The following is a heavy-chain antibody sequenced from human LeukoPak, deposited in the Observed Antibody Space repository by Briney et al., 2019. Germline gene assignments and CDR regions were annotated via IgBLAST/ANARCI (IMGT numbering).Heavy chain of an antibody. Sequence: GAVTVSRKASGYTFTGYYMHWVGQAPGQGGEWMGWINHKSGDTNYAQKLQGRVTMTREKSIRTAYVEMSRLRADEKGVYYCARDIVSAYRNGLYYCFVMDVWGQGTTVTVSS. CDR3: ARDIVSAYRNGLYYCFVMDV. CDR1: GYTFTGYY. CDR2: INHKSGDT. D-gene: IGHD5-18*01. V-gene: IGHV1-2*02. J-gene: IGHJ6*02.